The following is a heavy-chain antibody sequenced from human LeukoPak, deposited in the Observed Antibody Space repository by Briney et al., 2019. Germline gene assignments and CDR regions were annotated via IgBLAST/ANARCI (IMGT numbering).Heavy chain of an antibody. D-gene: IGHD3-3*01. J-gene: IGHJ4*02. CDR1: GFTFSSYS. Sequence: GGSLRLSCAASGFTFSSYSMNWVRQAPGKGLEWVSSISSSSSYIYYADSVKGRFTISRDNAKNSLYLQMNSLRAEDTAVYYCARGARNAGSGYSFDYWGQGTLVTVSS. V-gene: IGHV3-21*01. CDR2: ISSSSSYI. CDR3: ARGARNAGSGYSFDY.